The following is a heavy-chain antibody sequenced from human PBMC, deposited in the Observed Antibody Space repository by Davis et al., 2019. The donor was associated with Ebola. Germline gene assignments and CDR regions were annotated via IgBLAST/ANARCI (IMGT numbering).Heavy chain of an antibody. CDR2: ISWNSGSI. CDR1: GFTFDDYA. J-gene: IGHJ4*02. Sequence: SLKISCAASGFTFDDYAMHWVRQAPGKGLEWVSGISWNSGSIGYADSVKGRFTISRDNAKNSLYLQMNSLRAEDTALYYCALNPSYYYDSSVYFDYWGQGTLVTVSS. V-gene: IGHV3-9*01. CDR3: ALNPSYYYDSSVYFDY. D-gene: IGHD3-22*01.